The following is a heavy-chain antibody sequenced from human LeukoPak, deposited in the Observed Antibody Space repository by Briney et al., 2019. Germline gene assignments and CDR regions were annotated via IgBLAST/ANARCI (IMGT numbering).Heavy chain of an antibody. CDR2: INHSGST. V-gene: IGHV4-34*01. CDR1: GGSFSGYY. J-gene: IGHJ5*02. Sequence: SETLSLTCAVYGGSFSGYYWSWIRQPPGKGLEWIGEINHSGSTNYNPSLKSRGTISVDTSKNQFSLKLSSVTAADTAVYYCASHKQWLVQNWFDPWGQGALVTVSS. CDR3: ASHKQWLVQNWFDP. D-gene: IGHD6-19*01.